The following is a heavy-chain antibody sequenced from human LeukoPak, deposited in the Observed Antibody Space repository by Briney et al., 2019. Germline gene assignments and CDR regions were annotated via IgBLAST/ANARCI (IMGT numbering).Heavy chain of an antibody. J-gene: IGHJ5*02. V-gene: IGHV3-23*01. CDR3: ANRIYCSSTSCYGSWFDP. D-gene: IGHD2-2*01. CDR1: GFTFSSYA. CDR2: ISGSGGST. Sequence: PGGSLRLSCAASGFTFSSYAMSWVGQAPGKGVEWVSAISGSGGSTYSADSVKARFTISIDNSKHSLYLQMNSLRAEDTAVYYCANRIYCSSTSCYGSWFDPWGQGTLVTVSS.